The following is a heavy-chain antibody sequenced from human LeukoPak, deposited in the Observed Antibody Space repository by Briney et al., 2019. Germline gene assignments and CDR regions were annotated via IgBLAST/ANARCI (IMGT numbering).Heavy chain of an antibody. D-gene: IGHD6-19*01. CDR2: ISAYNGNT. V-gene: IGHV1-18*01. CDR1: GYTFTSYG. CDR3: AITPGARIAVAGKHYYGMDV. Sequence: GASVKVSCKASGYTFTSYGISWVRQAPGQGLEWMGWISAYNGNTNYAQKLQGRVTMTTDTSTSTAYMELRSLRSDDTAVYYCAITPGARIAVAGKHYYGMDVWGQGTTVTVSS. J-gene: IGHJ6*02.